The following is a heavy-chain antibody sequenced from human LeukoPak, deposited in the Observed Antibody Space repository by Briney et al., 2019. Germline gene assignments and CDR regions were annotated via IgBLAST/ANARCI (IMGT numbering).Heavy chain of an antibody. CDR1: GGSISSYY. CDR2: IFYNGRS. J-gene: IGHJ4*02. V-gene: IGHV4-59*08. Sequence: SETLSLTCTVSGGSISSYYWSWVRQPPGKGLEWIGYIFYNGRSEYNPSLKSRVTISVDTSKNQFSLRLSSVTAADTAMYYCARHPGIRYSGSYIDYWGQGTLVTVSS. CDR3: ARHPGIRYSGSYIDY. D-gene: IGHD1-26*01.